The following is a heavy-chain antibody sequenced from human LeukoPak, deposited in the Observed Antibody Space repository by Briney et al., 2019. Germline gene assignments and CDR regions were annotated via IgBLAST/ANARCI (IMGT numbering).Heavy chain of an antibody. CDR3: ARGYSSTLFDY. V-gene: IGHV3-53*01. J-gene: IGHJ4*02. CDR1: GLSFSMYA. Sequence: GGSLRLSCAASGLSFSMYAMAWVRQAPGKGLEWVSVIYSAGDTSYADSVKGRFTISRDNSKNTLYLQMDSLRAEDTAVYYCARGYSSTLFDYWGQGTLVTVSS. CDR2: IYSAGDT. D-gene: IGHD2-2*01.